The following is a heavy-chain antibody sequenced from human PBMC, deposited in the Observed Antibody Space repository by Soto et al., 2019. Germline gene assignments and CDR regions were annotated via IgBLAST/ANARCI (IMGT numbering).Heavy chain of an antibody. V-gene: IGHV1-46*04. CDR2: LDPSAGST. CDR1: GYTFTKYY. Sequence: QARLVQSGAEVKKPGASVRVSCKASGYTFTKYYMAWVRQAPGQGLEWMGILDPSAGSTTYAQKLQGRVTITRDTSTSTVYLEVSSLRSEDTAVYFCARPKAETEQYFQDGLDVWGQGTTVNVSS. CDR3: ARPKAETEQYFQDGLDV. J-gene: IGHJ6*02. D-gene: IGHD1-26*01.